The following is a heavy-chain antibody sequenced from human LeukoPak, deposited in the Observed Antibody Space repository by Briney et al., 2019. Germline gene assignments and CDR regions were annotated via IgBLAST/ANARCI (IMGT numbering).Heavy chain of an antibody. CDR3: ARGVGATYNYYYYYMDV. J-gene: IGHJ6*03. CDR2: INWNGGST. CDR1: GFTFSSYW. V-gene: IGHV3-20*04. Sequence: GGSLRLSCAASGFTFSSYWMHWVRQAPGKGLEWVSGINWNGGSTGYADSVKGRFTISRDNAKNSLYLQMNSLRAEDTALYYCARGVGATYNYYYYYMDVWGKGTTVTVSS. D-gene: IGHD1-26*01.